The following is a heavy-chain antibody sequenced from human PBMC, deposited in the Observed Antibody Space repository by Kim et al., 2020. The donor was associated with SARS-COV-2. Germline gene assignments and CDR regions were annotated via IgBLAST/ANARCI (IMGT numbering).Heavy chain of an antibody. CDR3: ARVRRSGSDYGEGYFDY. CDR1: GGSISSYY. CDR2: IYYSGST. J-gene: IGHJ4*02. D-gene: IGHD1-26*01. V-gene: IGHV4-59*13. Sequence: SETLSLTCTVSGGSISSYYWSWIRQPPGKGLEWIGYIYYSGSTNYNPSLKSRVTISVDTSKNQFSLKLSSVTAADTAVYYCARVRRSGSDYGEGYFDYWGQGTLVTVSS.